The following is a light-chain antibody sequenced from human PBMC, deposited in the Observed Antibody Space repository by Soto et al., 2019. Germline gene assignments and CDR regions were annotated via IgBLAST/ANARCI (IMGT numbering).Light chain of an antibody. CDR3: QQFSSYPLT. CDR2: DAS. CDR1: QSVSSN. Sequence: ERVRTQSPATRSVSPGERATLSCRSSQSVSSNLAWYQQKPGQAPRLLIYDASSRATGIPDRFSGRGSGPDFTLTLSRLEPEDFAVYYCQQFSSYPLTFGGGTKVDIK. J-gene: IGKJ4*01. V-gene: IGKV3-20*01.